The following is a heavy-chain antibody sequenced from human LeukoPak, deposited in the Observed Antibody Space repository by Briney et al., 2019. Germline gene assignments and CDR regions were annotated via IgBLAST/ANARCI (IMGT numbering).Heavy chain of an antibody. CDR1: EFTFSSYW. J-gene: IGHJ3*02. CDR3: ARGELLVDTSAFDI. D-gene: IGHD1-26*01. V-gene: IGHV3-7*01. CDR2: IKQDGSEK. Sequence: GGSLRLSCAASEFTFSSYWMSWVRQAPGKGLEWVANIKQDGSEKYYVDSVKGRFTISRDNAKNSLYLQMNSLRAEDTAVYYCARGELLVDTSAFDIWGQGTMVTVSS.